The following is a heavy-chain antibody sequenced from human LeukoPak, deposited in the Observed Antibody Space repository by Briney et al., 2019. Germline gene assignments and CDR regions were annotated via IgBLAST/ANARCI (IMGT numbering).Heavy chain of an antibody. Sequence: SETLSLTCTVSGGSISSNNYFCAWIRQPPGKGLGWIGRFDYSGSAYYNPSLKSRVTISVDTSKNRFSLKLSSVTAADTGIYYCARQGGWTVFGVPREGFDIWGQGTKVTVSS. J-gene: IGHJ3*02. CDR1: GGSISSNNYF. V-gene: IGHV4-39*01. CDR2: FDYSGSA. CDR3: ARQGGWTVFGVPREGFDI. D-gene: IGHD3-3*01.